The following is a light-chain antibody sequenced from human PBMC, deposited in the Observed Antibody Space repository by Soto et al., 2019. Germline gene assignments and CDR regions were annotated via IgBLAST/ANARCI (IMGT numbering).Light chain of an antibody. CDR1: GSDVGDYNF. J-gene: IGLJ7*01. CDR3: CSYAGSYTWV. V-gene: IGLV2-11*01. CDR2: DVD. Sequence: QSVLTQPRSVSGSPGQSVTISCTGTGSDVGDYNFVSWYQHHPGKAPKVIIYDVDKRPSGVPARFSGSKSGNTASLPISGLQREDEADYHCCSYAGSYTWVFGGGTQLTVL.